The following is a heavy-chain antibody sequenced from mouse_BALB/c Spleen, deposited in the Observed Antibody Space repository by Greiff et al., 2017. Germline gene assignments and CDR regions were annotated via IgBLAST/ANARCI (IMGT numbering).Heavy chain of an antibody. CDR1: GFSLTSYG. CDR3: ARFYRLYAMDY. D-gene: IGHD2-14*01. Sequence: VKLMESGPGLVAPSQSLSITCTVSGFSLTSYGVHWVRQPPGKGLEWLGVIWAGGSTNYNSALMSRLSISKDNSKSQVFLKMNSLQTDDTAMYYYARFYRLYAMDYWGQGTSVTVSS. CDR2: IWAGGST. V-gene: IGHV2-9*02. J-gene: IGHJ4*01.